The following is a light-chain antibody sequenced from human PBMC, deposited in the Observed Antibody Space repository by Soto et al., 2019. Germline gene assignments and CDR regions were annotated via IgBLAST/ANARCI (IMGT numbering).Light chain of an antibody. CDR2: DAS. Sequence: AIQLTQSPSSLSASVGDRVTITCRSSQGISSALAWYQQKPGKPPKLLIYDASTLENGVPSRFSVSGSGTDFSLSISDRQPEAFTTYEFQQFDIYALTFGGGTKVEIK. V-gene: IGKV1-13*02. J-gene: IGKJ4*01. CDR1: QGISSA. CDR3: QQFDIYALT.